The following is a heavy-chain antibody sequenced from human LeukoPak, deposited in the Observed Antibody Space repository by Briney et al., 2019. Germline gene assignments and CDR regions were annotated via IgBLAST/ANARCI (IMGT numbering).Heavy chain of an antibody. D-gene: IGHD5-24*01. J-gene: IGHJ6*03. CDR1: GGSVSSYY. Sequence: SETLSLTSTVSGGSVSSYYWSWIRQPPGKGLEWIGYIYYSGSTNYHPSLKSRVTISVDTSKNQFSLKLSSVTAADTAVYYCARGREGYNLAYYYMGIWGKGTTVT. CDR2: IYYSGST. V-gene: IGHV4-59*02. CDR3: ARGREGYNLAYYYMGI.